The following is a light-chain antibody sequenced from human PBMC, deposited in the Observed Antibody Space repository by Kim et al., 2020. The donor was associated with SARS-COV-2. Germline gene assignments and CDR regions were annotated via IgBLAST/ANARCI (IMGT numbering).Light chain of an antibody. CDR2: KDS. CDR1: KLGDKY. J-gene: IGLJ2*01. CDR3: QAWDSSTVV. Sequence: SYELTQPPSVSVSPGQTASITCSGDKLGDKYACWYQQKPGQSPVLVIYKDSKRPSGIPERFSGSNSGNTATLTISGTQAMDEADYYFQAWDSSTVVFGGG. V-gene: IGLV3-1*01.